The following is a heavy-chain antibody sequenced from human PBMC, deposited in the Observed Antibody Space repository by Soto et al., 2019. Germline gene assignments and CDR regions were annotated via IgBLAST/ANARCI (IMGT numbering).Heavy chain of an antibody. CDR1: GFTFGDYA. J-gene: IGHJ4*02. CDR3: TREDDYGGKSLDY. Sequence: PVGSLRLSCTASGFTFGDYAMSWVRQAPGKGLEWVGFIRSKAYGGTTEYAASVKGRFTISRDDSKSIAYLQMNSLKTEDTAVYYCTREDDYGGKSLDYWGQGTLVTVSS. V-gene: IGHV3-49*04. D-gene: IGHD4-17*01. CDR2: IRSKAYGGTT.